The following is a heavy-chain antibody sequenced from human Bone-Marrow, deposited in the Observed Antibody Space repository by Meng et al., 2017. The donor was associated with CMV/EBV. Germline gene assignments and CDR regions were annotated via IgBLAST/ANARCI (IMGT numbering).Heavy chain of an antibody. CDR1: GGTFSSYA. V-gene: IGHV1-69*05. J-gene: IGHJ5*02. Sequence: SVKVSCKASGGTFSSYAISWVRQAPGQGLEWMGGIIPIFGTANYAQKFRGRVTITTDESTSTAYMELSSLRSEDTAVYYCARAYTAYYYDSSGYSHRFDPWGQGTLVTVSS. CDR2: IIPIFGTA. D-gene: IGHD3-22*01. CDR3: ARAYTAYYYDSSGYSHRFDP.